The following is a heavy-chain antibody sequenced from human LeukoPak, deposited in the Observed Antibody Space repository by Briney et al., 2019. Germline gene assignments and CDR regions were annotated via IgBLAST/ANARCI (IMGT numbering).Heavy chain of an antibody. V-gene: IGHV1-2*02. J-gene: IGHJ6*03. CDR2: INPNSGGT. D-gene: IGHD6-13*01. Sequence: ASVKVSCKASGYTFTSYYMHWVRQAPGQGLEWMGWINPNSGGTNYAQKFQGRVTMTRDTSISTAYMELSRLRSDDTAVYYCARAYPGIAAAGTWYYYYYYYMDVWGKGTTVTVSS. CDR3: ARAYPGIAAAGTWYYYYYYYMDV. CDR1: GYTFTSYY.